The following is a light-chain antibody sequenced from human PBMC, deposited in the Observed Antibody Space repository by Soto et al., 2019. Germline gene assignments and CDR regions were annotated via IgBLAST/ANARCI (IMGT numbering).Light chain of an antibody. J-gene: IGKJ3*01. CDR3: QQYTKRPR. CDR1: QSVGSN. Sequence: EIVMTQSPATLSVSPGERATLSCRASQSVGSNLAWYKQKPGQAPSLLIYGASTRANGIPARFSGTGSGTEFTLTIRSLKSDDFALYYCQQYTKRPRFGPGTKVDIK. V-gene: IGKV3-15*01. CDR2: GAS.